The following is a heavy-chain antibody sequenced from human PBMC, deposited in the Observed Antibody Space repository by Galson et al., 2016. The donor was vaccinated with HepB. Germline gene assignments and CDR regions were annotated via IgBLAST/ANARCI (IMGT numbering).Heavy chain of an antibody. D-gene: IGHD3-3*01. V-gene: IGHV4-31*03. CDR2: SFYTGST. CDR3: ARSFGVVITWFDP. CDR1: GGSISSSGGY. Sequence: TLSLTCTVSGGSISSSGGYWSWLRQHPGKGLEWIGYSFYTGSTYYSQSLKSRVTISVDTSKNQFSLKLSSATAADTAVYYCARSFGVVITWFDPWGPGTLVTVSS. J-gene: IGHJ5*02.